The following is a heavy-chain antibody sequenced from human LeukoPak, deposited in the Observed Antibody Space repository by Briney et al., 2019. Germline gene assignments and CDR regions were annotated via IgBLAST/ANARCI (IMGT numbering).Heavy chain of an antibody. CDR3: VSDLGYCIITICYRNWFDP. Sequence: ASVKVSCKASGYTFTSHGISWVRQAPGHGLEWMGWVSNGYTNYAQKLQGRVTMTTDTSTSTAYMELRSLRSDDTAIYYCVSDLGYCIITICYRNWFDPWGQGTLVTVSS. J-gene: IGHJ5*02. V-gene: IGHV1-18*01. CDR2: VSNGYT. D-gene: IGHD2-2*01. CDR1: GYTFTSHG.